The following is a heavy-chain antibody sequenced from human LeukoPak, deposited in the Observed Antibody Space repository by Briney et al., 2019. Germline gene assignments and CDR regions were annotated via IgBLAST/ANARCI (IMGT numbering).Heavy chain of an antibody. V-gene: IGHV4-30-4*08. Sequence: PSETLSLTCTVSGGSISSGDYYWSWIRQPPGKGLEWIGYIYYSGSTYYNPSLKSRVTISVDTSKNQFSLKLSSVTAADTAVHYCARVGSVYCSSTSCFDYWGQGTLVTVSS. CDR3: ARVGSVYCSSTSCFDY. CDR1: GGSISSGDYY. D-gene: IGHD2-2*01. J-gene: IGHJ4*02. CDR2: IYYSGST.